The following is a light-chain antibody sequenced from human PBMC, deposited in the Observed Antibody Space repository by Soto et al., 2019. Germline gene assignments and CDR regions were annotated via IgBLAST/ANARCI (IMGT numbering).Light chain of an antibody. CDR2: QAS. J-gene: IGKJ3*01. Sequence: DVVMTQSPLSLPVTLGQPASISCRSSQSLVYSDGKTYLSWFHQRPDQSPRRLIYQASTRDTGVPVRFTGSGSGTDFTLKISRVEAEEVGVYFCMQNIYWPFTFGPGTKVDFK. V-gene: IGKV2-30*01. CDR3: MQNIYWPFT. CDR1: QSLVYSDGKTY.